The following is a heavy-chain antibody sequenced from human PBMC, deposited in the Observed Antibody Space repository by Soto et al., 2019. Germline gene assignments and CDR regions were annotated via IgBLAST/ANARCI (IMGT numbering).Heavy chain of an antibody. V-gene: IGHV1-3*01. D-gene: IGHD1-1*01. CDR2: INAGAGKT. Sequence: ASVKVSCQASGYTFTTYPMHWGRQAPGQRLEWMGWINAGAGKTKYSQKFQGRATTSRXXXXSXXXKXLXXPKXEXTAVYYCTRDNNGLGDYWGQGTLVTVSA. J-gene: IGHJ4*02. CDR3: TRDNNGLGDY. CDR1: GYTFTTYP.